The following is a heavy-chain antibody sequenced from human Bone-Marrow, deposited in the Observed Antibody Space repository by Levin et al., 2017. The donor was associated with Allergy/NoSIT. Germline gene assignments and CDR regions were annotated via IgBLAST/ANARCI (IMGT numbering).Heavy chain of an antibody. CDR3: ATDRRYMLITSMGPLGY. CDR2: FDGEDGEI. D-gene: IGHD2/OR15-2a*01. Sequence: PVASVKVSCTVSGYTLNELPIHWVRQAPGKGLEWMGSFDGEDGEIVYAQTFDGRVTMTEDPSTQTAYMEVRTLRSEDTAIYYCATDRRYMLITSMGPLGYWGQGTLVTVSS. V-gene: IGHV1-24*01. CDR1: GYTLNELP. J-gene: IGHJ4*02.